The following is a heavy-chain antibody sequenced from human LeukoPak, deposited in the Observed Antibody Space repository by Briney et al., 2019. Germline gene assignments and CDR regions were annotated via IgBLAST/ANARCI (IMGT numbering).Heavy chain of an antibody. J-gene: IGHJ6*03. Sequence: ASVKVSCKASGGTFSSYAISWVRQAPGQGLEWMGWISAYNGNTNYAQKLQGRVTMTTDTSTSTAYMELRSLRSDDTAVYYCARDRGYLGYCSSTSCYRSYYMDVWGKGTTVTVSS. V-gene: IGHV1-18*01. D-gene: IGHD2-2*01. CDR3: ARDRGYLGYCSSTSCYRSYYMDV. CDR2: ISAYNGNT. CDR1: GGTFSSYA.